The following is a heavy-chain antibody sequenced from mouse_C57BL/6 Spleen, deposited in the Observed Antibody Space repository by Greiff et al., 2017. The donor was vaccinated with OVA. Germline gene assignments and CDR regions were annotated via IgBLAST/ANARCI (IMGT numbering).Heavy chain of an antibody. CDR2: ISSGGSYT. V-gene: IGHV5-6*01. Sequence: EVKLMESGGDLVKPGGSLKLSCAASGFTFSSYGMSWVRQTPDKRLEWVATISSGGSYTYYPDSVKGRFTISRDNAKNTLYLHMSSLKSEDTAMYYCARQNGSSYYFDYWGQGTTLTVSS. J-gene: IGHJ2*01. D-gene: IGHD1-1*01. CDR1: GFTFSSYG. CDR3: ARQNGSSYYFDY.